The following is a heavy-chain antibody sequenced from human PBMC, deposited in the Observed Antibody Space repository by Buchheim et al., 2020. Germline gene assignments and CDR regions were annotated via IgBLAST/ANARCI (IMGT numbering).Heavy chain of an antibody. CDR2: ISYDGSNK. J-gene: IGHJ6*02. V-gene: IGHV3-30*18. Sequence: QVQLVESGGGVVQPGRSLRLSCAASGFTFSSYGMRWVRQAPGKGLEWVAVISYDGSNKYYADSVKGRFTISRDNSKNTLYLQMNSLRAEDTAVYYCAKGMWLDNYYYYGMDVWGQGTT. CDR3: AKGMWLDNYYYYGMDV. CDR1: GFTFSSYG. D-gene: IGHD6-19*01.